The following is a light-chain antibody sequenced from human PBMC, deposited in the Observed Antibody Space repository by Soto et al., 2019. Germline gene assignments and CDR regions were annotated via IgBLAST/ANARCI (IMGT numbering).Light chain of an antibody. CDR3: QQYGSSAWT. J-gene: IGKJ1*01. CDR2: GAS. CDR1: QSFSSSF. Sequence: VFRGCPVTLSLSPWERATLSCSASQSFSSSFLALYQQKPDQAPRLLIYGASSRATGIPDRFSGSGSGTDFTLTITRLEPEDFAVYYRQQYGSSAWTFGQGTKVDIK. V-gene: IGKV3-20*01.